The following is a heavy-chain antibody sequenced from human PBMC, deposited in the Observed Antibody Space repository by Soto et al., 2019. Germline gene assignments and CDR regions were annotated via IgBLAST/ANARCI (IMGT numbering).Heavy chain of an antibody. CDR2: IWSDGSNK. CDR1: GFTFSTYG. CDR3: ARKGHCSGGSCYQYYFYGMDV. Sequence: QVQLVESGGGVVQPGRSLRLSCAASGFTFSTYGMHWVRQAPGKGLEWVAVIWSDGSNKYYADSVKGRFTITRDNSKNTLYLQMISLRAEDTAVYYCARKGHCSGGSCYQYYFYGMDVWGQGTTGTVSS. J-gene: IGHJ6*02. D-gene: IGHD2-15*01. V-gene: IGHV3-33*01.